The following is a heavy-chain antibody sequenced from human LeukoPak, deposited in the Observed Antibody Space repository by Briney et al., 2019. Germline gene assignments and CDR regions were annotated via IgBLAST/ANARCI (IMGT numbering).Heavy chain of an antibody. D-gene: IGHD3-22*01. Sequence: ASVKVSCKASGYTFTGYYMHWVRQAPGQGLEWMGWINPNSGGTNYAQKFQGRVTMTRDTSISTAYMELSRLRSDDTAAYYCARDRGKYYYDSSGYQPDAFDIWGQGTMVTVSS. CDR2: INPNSGGT. CDR3: ARDRGKYYYDSSGYQPDAFDI. CDR1: GYTFTGYY. J-gene: IGHJ3*02. V-gene: IGHV1-2*02.